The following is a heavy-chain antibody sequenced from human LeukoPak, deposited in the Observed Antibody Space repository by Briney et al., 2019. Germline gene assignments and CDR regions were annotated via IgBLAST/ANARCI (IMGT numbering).Heavy chain of an antibody. D-gene: IGHD3-3*01. CDR3: AKAFDYDFWSGSSTGGDY. CDR1: GFTFSSYA. V-gene: IGHV3-23*01. J-gene: IGHJ4*02. CDR2: ISGSGGST. Sequence: GGSLRLSCAASGFTFSSYAMSWVRQAPGKGLEWVSAISGSGGSTRYADSVKGRFTISRDNSKNTLYLQMNSLRAEDTAVYYCAKAFDYDFWSGSSTGGDYWGQGTLVTVSS.